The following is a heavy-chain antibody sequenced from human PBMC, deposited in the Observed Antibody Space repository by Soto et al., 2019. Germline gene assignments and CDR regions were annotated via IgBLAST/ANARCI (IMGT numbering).Heavy chain of an antibody. CDR2: IIPIFGTA. Sequence: SVKVSCKASGGTFSSYAISWVRQAPGQRLEWMREIIPIFGTANYAQKFQGRVTITADESTSTVYMELSSLRSEDTAVYYCERSYDFCSGYYTGPAIHYYYYGMDVWGQGNTVTVSS. V-gene: IGHV1-69*13. D-gene: IGHD3-3*01. CDR1: GGTFSSYA. J-gene: IGHJ6*02. CDR3: ERSYDFCSGYYTGPAIHYYYYGMDV.